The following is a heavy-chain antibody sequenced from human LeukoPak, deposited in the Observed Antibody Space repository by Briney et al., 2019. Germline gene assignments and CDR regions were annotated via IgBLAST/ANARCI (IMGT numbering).Heavy chain of an antibody. CDR3: ASNYYYDSSGYYYRDY. V-gene: IGHV1-69*04. J-gene: IGHJ4*02. CDR1: GGTFSSYA. D-gene: IGHD3-22*01. CDR2: IIPILGIA. Sequence: SVKVSCKASGGTFSSYAISWVRQAPGQGLEWMGRIIPILGIANYAQKFQGRVTITADKSTSTAYMELSSLRSEDTAVYYCASNYYYDSSGYYYRDYWGQGTLVTVSS.